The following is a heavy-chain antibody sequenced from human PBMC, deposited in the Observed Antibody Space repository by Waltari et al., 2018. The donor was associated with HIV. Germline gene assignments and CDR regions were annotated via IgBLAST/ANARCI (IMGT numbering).Heavy chain of an antibody. CDR1: GFTFNSYS. V-gene: IGHV3-21*01. Sequence: VQLVESGGGPVKPGGSLRLSCRASGFTFNSYSLHWVRQAPGKGLEWISSISSSGTFTHYADSVKGRFTISRDNANKSVYLQMNSLRAEDTAVYYCARDSRDNSWSLNFFDPWGQGTLVTVSS. J-gene: IGHJ5*02. CDR3: ARDSRDNSWSLNFFDP. CDR2: ISSSGTFT. D-gene: IGHD6-13*01.